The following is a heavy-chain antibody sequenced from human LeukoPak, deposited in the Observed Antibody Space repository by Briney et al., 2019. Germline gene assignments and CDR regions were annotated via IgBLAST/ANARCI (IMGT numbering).Heavy chain of an antibody. CDR3: ARQNDFRLDY. J-gene: IGHJ4*02. D-gene: IGHD3-3*01. CDR1: GYPFSSYW. CDR2: IYPGDSDT. Sequence: GESLRIPCKGSGYPFSSYWIGWVRQMPGKGLEWMGIIYPGDSDTRYSPSLQGQGTISVDTSIRTAYLQWSSLKASDTAIYYCARQNDFRLDYWGQGTLVTVSS. V-gene: IGHV5-51*01.